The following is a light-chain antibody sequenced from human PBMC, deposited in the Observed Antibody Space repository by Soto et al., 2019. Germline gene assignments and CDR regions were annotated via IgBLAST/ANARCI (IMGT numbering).Light chain of an antibody. CDR3: LQDYNYPLT. CDR2: GAS. Sequence: EIVMTQSPATLSLSPGERATLSCRASLSISTHLAWYEQKPGQAPRLLIYGASTRATGIPARFSGSGAGTDFTLTISSLQPEDFATYHCLQDYNYPLTFGGGTKVDIK. CDR1: LSISTH. J-gene: IGKJ4*01. V-gene: IGKV3D-15*01.